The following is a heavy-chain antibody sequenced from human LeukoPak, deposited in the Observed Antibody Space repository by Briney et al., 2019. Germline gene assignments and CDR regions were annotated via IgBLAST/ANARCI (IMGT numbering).Heavy chain of an antibody. J-gene: IGHJ6*03. D-gene: IGHD1-20*01. CDR3: ARVLGITGTTFRDHYYYMDV. V-gene: IGHV1-8*02. CDR2: INPSGDPT. CDR1: GYTFTSYD. Sequence: ASVKVSCKASGYTFTSYDINWVRQAPGQGLEWVGIINPSGDPTTYAQKFQGRVTMTRNTSISTAYMELSSLRSEDTAVYYCARVLGITGTTFRDHYYYMDVWGKGTTVTISS.